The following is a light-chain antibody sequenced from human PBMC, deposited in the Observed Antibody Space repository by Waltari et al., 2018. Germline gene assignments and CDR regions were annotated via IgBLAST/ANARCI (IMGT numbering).Light chain of an antibody. Sequence: QSVLTQPPSVSGAPGPRVPIPCTGSGPNIGAGHAVHWFQQLPPAAPKLPLYGSTRRPFGCPARFFGSRSGTAASLALTGLQAGNEADYYCRSYDTSQSVVFGGGTKLTVL. V-gene: IGLV1-40*01. CDR1: GPNIGAGHA. CDR2: GST. J-gene: IGLJ3*02. CDR3: RSYDTSQSVV.